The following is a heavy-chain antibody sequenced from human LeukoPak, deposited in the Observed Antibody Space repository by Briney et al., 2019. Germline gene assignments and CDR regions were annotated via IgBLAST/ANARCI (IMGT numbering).Heavy chain of an antibody. Sequence: ASVKVSCKASGYTFTSYGISWVRQAPGQGLEWMGWISAYNGNTNYAQKLQGRVTMTTDTSTSTAYMELRSLRSDDTAVYYCARLMGYCSSTSCKAFDYWGQGTQVTVSS. V-gene: IGHV1-18*01. CDR3: ARLMGYCSSTSCKAFDY. CDR1: GYTFTSYG. CDR2: ISAYNGNT. J-gene: IGHJ4*02. D-gene: IGHD2-2*01.